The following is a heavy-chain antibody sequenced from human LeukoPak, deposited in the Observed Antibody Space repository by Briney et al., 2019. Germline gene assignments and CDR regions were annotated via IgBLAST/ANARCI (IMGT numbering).Heavy chain of an antibody. J-gene: IGHJ4*02. CDR2: IYYSGST. CDR3: AGASPNYDVTTGYFDY. Sequence: PSETLSLTCTVSGGSISNVYWSWIRQPPGKGLEWIGYIYYSGSTNYNPSLKSRVTISVDTSKNQFSLKLSSVTAADTAVYYCAGASPNYDVTTGYFDYWGQGTLVTVSS. V-gene: IGHV4-59*01. CDR1: GGSISNVY. D-gene: IGHD3-9*01.